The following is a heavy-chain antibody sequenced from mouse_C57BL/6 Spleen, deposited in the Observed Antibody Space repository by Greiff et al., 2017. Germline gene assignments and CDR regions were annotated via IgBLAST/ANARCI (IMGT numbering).Heavy chain of an antibody. Sequence: VQLQQPGAELVKPGASGYTFTSYWMQWVKQRPGQGLEWIGEIDPSDSYTNYNQKFKGKATLTVDTSSSTAYMQLSSLTSEDSAVYYCARYVTTVVADYWGQGTTLTVSS. J-gene: IGHJ2*01. CDR1: GYTFTSYW. CDR2: IDPSDSYT. V-gene: IGHV1-50*01. D-gene: IGHD1-1*01. CDR3: ARYVTTVVADY.